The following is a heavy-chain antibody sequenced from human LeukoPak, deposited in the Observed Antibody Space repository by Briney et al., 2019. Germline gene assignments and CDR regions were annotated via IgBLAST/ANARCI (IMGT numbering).Heavy chain of an antibody. V-gene: IGHV3-21*01. CDR2: ISTSSSYI. Sequence: GSLRLSCAASGFTFSRNSMNWVRQAPGKGLEWVSSISTSSSYIYYADSVKGRFTISRDNAKKSLYLQMNSLRAEDTAVYYCVRASLGKWLLNGALDYWGQGILVTVSS. CDR1: GFTFSRNS. D-gene: IGHD3-22*01. CDR3: VRASLGKWLLNGALDY. J-gene: IGHJ4*02.